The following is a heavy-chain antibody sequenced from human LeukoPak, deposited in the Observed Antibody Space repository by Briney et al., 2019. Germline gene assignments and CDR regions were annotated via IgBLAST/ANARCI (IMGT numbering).Heavy chain of an antibody. CDR1: GVSIRSDTYY. CDR3: ARLWDSTGLYFYYYMDV. V-gene: IGHV4-39*01. D-gene: IGHD6-25*01. CDR2: YHNGNS. J-gene: IGHJ6*03. Sequence: SETLSLTCIVSGVSIRSDTYYWGWIRQPPGKGLEWIGNYHNGNSYYNPSLKSRVTISEDTSGNQFSLRVTSVTATDTAVYYCARLWDSTGLYFYYYMDVWGEGTTVTVSS.